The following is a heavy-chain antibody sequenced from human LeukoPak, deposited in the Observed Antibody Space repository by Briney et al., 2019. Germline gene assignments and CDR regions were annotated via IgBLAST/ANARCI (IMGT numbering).Heavy chain of an antibody. CDR1: GGTFSSYA. Sequence: SVKVSCKASGGTFSSYAISWVRQAPGQGLEWMGGMIPIFGTANYAQKFQGRVTITADESTSTAYMELSSLRSEDTAVYYCARAFCGGDCYSRWHYFDYWGQGTLVTVSS. J-gene: IGHJ4*02. CDR3: ARAFCGGDCYSRWHYFDY. D-gene: IGHD2-21*01. CDR2: MIPIFGTA. V-gene: IGHV1-69*13.